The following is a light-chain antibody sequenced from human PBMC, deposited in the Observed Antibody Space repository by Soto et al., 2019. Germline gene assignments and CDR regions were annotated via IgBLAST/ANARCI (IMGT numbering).Light chain of an antibody. CDR2: AAS. CDR1: QGISNY. V-gene: IGKV1-27*01. Sequence: DIQMTQSPSSLSASVGDRVTITCRASQGISNYLAWYQQKPGKVPKLLIYAASTLQSGVPSRFSGSGSGTDFTLTITGLQREDVATYYNQEYNSASITFGQGTRLQIK. J-gene: IGKJ5*01. CDR3: QEYNSASIT.